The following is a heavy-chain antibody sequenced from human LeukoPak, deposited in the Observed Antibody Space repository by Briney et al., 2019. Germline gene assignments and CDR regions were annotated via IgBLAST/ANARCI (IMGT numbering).Heavy chain of an antibody. CDR1: GYTFTSYA. J-gene: IGHJ4*02. CDR2: INTNTGNP. Sequence: ALVKVSCKASGYTFTSYAMNWVRQAPGQGLEWMGWINTNTGNPTYAQGFTGRFVFSLDTSVSTAYLQISSLKAEDTAVYYCARELYYFDSSGDFDYWGQGTLVTVSS. V-gene: IGHV7-4-1*02. D-gene: IGHD3-22*01. CDR3: ARELYYFDSSGDFDY.